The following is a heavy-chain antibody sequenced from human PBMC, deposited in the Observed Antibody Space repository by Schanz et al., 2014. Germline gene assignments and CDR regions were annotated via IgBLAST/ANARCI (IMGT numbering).Heavy chain of an antibody. Sequence: DLEEPGGGLVQPGGSLRLSCEASGFDFNSYSMNWVRQVPGKGLEWLSYIATSSSTRHYADSVKGRFTISRDNSKNTLYLQMNTLRAEDTAVYYCARDRGYCSGGSCLTFDYCGQGTLVTVSS. CDR1: GFDFNSYS. CDR3: ARDRGYCSGGSCLTFDY. J-gene: IGHJ4*02. CDR2: IATSSSTR. V-gene: IGHV3-48*01. D-gene: IGHD2-15*01.